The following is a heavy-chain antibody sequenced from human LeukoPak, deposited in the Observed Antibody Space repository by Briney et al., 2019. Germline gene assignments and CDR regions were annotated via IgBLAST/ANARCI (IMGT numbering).Heavy chain of an antibody. Sequence: SETLSLTCTVSGGSISSYYWSWIRQPPGKGLEWIGYIYYSGSTNYNPSLKSRVTISVDTSKNQFSLKLSSVTAADTAVYYCVRDWGRSSGWYYWGQGTLVTVSS. J-gene: IGHJ4*02. V-gene: IGHV4-59*01. D-gene: IGHD6-19*01. CDR1: GGSISSYY. CDR2: IYYSGST. CDR3: VRDWGRSSGWYY.